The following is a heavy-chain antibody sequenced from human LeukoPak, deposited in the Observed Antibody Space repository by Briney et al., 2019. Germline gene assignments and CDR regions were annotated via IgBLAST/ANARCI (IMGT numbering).Heavy chain of an antibody. V-gene: IGHV3-23*01. D-gene: IGHD2-15*01. J-gene: IGHJ4*02. Sequence: PGGSLRLSCAASGFTFNSYAMSWVRQAPGKGLEWVSAITGSGGTTYYANSVKGRFTMSRDNSKNTLYLLMNSLRAEDTAVYHCAKDSGAYCSGGSCYRGYFHNWGQGTLVNVSS. CDR1: GFTFNSYA. CDR2: ITGSGGTT. CDR3: AKDSGAYCSGGSCYRGYFHN.